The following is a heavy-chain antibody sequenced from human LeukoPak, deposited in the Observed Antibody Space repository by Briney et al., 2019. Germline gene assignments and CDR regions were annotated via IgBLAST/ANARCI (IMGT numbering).Heavy chain of an antibody. V-gene: IGHV4-59*01. CDR1: GGSISSYY. Sequence: SETLSLTCTVSGGSISSYYWSWIRQPPGKGLEWIGYIYYSGSTNYNPSLKSRVTISVDTSKNQFSLKLSSVTAADTAVYYCARVQIYGDDAFDIWGQGTMATVSS. D-gene: IGHD4-17*01. CDR2: IYYSGST. J-gene: IGHJ3*02. CDR3: ARVQIYGDDAFDI.